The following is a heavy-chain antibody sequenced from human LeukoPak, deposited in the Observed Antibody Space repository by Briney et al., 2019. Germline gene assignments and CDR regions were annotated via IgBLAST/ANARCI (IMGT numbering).Heavy chain of an antibody. Sequence: GGSLRLSCAASGFTFSTYAVNWVRQAPGKGLEWVSAISSSGGTTYYADSVKGRFSISRDNSKNTLYLRMNSLRAEDTAIYYCAKERNALPKNFGLWGQGTLVT. V-gene: IGHV3-23*01. D-gene: IGHD1-14*01. CDR1: GFTFSTYA. J-gene: IGHJ4*01. CDR2: ISSSGGTT. CDR3: AKERNALPKNFGL.